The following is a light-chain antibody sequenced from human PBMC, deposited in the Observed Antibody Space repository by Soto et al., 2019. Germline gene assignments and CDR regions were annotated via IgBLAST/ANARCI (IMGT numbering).Light chain of an antibody. CDR1: QSVSSY. CDR3: QQRSNWPRLT. V-gene: IGKV3-11*01. CDR2: DAS. J-gene: IGKJ4*01. Sequence: EIVLTQSPATLSLSPGERATLSCRASQSVSSYLAWYQQKPGQAPRLLIYDASNSATGIPARFSGSGSETYFTLTISSLEPEDFAVYYCQQRSNWPRLTFGGGTKVEIK.